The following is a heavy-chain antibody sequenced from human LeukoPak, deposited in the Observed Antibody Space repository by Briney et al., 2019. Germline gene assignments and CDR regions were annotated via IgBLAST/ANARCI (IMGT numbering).Heavy chain of an antibody. V-gene: IGHV3-23*01. CDR3: AKATGYLL. J-gene: IGHJ4*02. CDR2: ISNSDGST. Sequence: GGSLRLSCAASGFTFSSYAMSWVRQAPGKGLEWVSTISNSDGSTYYADSVKGRFSISRDNSENTLYLQMNSLRAEDTAAYYCAKATGYLLWGQGTLVTVSS. D-gene: IGHD1-14*01. CDR1: GFTFSSYA.